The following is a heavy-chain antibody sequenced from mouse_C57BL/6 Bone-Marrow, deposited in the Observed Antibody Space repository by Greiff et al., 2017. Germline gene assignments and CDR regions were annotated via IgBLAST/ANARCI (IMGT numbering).Heavy chain of an antibody. CDR2: ISSGGSYT. Sequence: DVMLVESGGDLVKPGGSLKLSCAASGFTFSSYGMSWVRQTPDKRLEWVATISSGGSYTYYPDSVKGRFTISRDNAKNTLYLQMSSLKSEDTAMYYCARQGVYYGYDGVAYWGQGTLVTVSA. CDR1: GFTFSSYG. V-gene: IGHV5-6*02. CDR3: ARQGVYYGYDGVAY. J-gene: IGHJ3*01. D-gene: IGHD2-2*01.